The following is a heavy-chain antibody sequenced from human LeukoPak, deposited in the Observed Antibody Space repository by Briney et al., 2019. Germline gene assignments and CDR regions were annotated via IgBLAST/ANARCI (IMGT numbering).Heavy chain of an antibody. CDR1: GYTFTGYY. CDR2: INPNSGGT. D-gene: IGHD4-17*01. J-gene: IGHJ5*02. Sequence: ASVKVSCKASGYTFTGYYMHWVRQAPGQGLEWMGWINPNSGGTNYAQKLQGRVTMTTDTSTSTAYMELRSLRTDDTAVYYCAGVVGYGDYENWFDPWGQGTLVTVSS. CDR3: AGVVGYGDYENWFDP. V-gene: IGHV1-2*02.